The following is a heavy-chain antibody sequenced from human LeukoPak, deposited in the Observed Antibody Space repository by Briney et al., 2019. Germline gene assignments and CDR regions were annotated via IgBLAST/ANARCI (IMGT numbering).Heavy chain of an antibody. CDR1: GGTFCSYA. CDR2: IIPIFGTA. Sequence: SVKVSCKASGGTFCSYAISWVRQAPGQGLEWMGGIIPIFGTANYAQKSQGRVTITADESTSTAYMELSSLRSEDTAVYYCARGDTADYYYYGMDVWGQGTTVTVSS. V-gene: IGHV1-69*01. D-gene: IGHD5-18*01. CDR3: ARGDTADYYYYGMDV. J-gene: IGHJ6*02.